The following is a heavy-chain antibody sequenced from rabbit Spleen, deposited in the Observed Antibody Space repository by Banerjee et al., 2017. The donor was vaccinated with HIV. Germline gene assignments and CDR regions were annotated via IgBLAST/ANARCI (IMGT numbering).Heavy chain of an antibody. D-gene: IGHD4-1*01. CDR2: TWTGYDKT. CDR3: VRGDSGWVKFSPFNL. CDR1: GFSFSSGYY. V-gene: IGHV1S40*01. J-gene: IGHJ4*01. Sequence: SLEESGGDLVKPWASLTLTCTASGFSFSSGYYMCWVRQAQGKGLEWIACTWTGYDKTNYASWAKGRFTIAKASSTTVDLKMTSLTAADTTPYFCVRGDSGWVKFSPFNLWGQGTLVT.